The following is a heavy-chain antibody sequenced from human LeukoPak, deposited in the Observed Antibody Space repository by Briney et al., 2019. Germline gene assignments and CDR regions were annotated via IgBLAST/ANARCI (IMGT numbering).Heavy chain of an antibody. CDR1: GFTFISYG. J-gene: IGHJ4*02. D-gene: IGHD2-15*01. CDR3: ARDPSGYRRYGISDY. CDR2: IWYDGSNT. V-gene: IGHV3-33*01. Sequence: GRSLRLSCAAAGFTFISYGMHWVRQAPGKGLEWVAVIWYDGSNTYYADSLKGRFTISRDNSKNILYLQMNSLRAEDTAVYYCARDPSGYRRYGISDYWGQGTLVTVSS.